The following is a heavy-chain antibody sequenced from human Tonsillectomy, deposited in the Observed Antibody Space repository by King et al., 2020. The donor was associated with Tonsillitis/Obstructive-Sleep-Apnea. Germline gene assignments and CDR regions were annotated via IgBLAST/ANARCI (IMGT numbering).Heavy chain of an antibody. D-gene: IGHD6-19*01. CDR1: GFAFSSYS. V-gene: IGHV3-21*01. Sequence: VQLVESGGGLVKPGGSLRLSCAASGFAFSSYSMSWVRQAPGKGLEWVSTINNENYIYYAGPVKGRLTISRDNAKNALYLQRDSLGAEDTAVYYCARDNSGWSRDYWGQGTLVTVSS. CDR3: ARDNSGWSRDY. J-gene: IGHJ4*02. CDR2: INNENYI.